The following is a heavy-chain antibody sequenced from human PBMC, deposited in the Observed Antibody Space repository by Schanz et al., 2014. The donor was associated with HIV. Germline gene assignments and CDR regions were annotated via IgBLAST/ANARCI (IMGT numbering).Heavy chain of an antibody. J-gene: IGHJ4*02. CDR2: ISSGSSHI. Sequence: EVQLVESGGGLVKPGGSLRLSCAASGFIFSSYSMNWVRQAPGKGLEWVSSISSGSSHIYNADSVEGRFTVSRDNAKNSLFLQMNSLRVEDTAVYYCARDQGYCAGSTCYSWYYFDSWGQGTPVTVSS. CDR3: ARDQGYCAGSTCYSWYYFDS. CDR1: GFIFSSYS. D-gene: IGHD2-21*02. V-gene: IGHV3-21*04.